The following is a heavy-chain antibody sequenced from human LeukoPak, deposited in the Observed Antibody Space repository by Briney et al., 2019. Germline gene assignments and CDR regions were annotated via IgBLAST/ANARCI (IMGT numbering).Heavy chain of an antibody. J-gene: IGHJ4*02. CDR1: GGTFSSYA. Sequence: ASVKVSCKASGGTFSSYAISWVRQAPGQGLEWMGRIIPILGIANYAQKFQGRVTITADKSTSTAYMELSSLRSEDTAVYYCARNLMYCSSTTCYLDYWGQGTLVTVSS. V-gene: IGHV1-69*04. D-gene: IGHD2-2*01. CDR3: ARNLMYCSSTTCYLDY. CDR2: IIPILGIA.